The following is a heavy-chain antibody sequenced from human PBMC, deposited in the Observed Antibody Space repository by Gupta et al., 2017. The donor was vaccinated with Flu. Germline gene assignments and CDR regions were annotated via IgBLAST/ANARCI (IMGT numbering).Heavy chain of an antibody. J-gene: IGHJ4*02. CDR3: ARLIYEKYQLPHFDY. D-gene: IGHD2-2*01. V-gene: IGHV4-31*02. Sequence: RQHPGKGLEWIGYIFYSGSTYYNPSLKSRVTISVDTPKNQFSLKLSSVTAADTAMYYCARLIYEKYQLPHFDYWGQGTLVTVSS. CDR2: IFYSGST.